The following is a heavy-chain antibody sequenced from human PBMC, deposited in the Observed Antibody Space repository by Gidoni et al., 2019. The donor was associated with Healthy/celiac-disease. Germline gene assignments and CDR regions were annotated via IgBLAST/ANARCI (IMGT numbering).Heavy chain of an antibody. CDR2: IRGSGGST. J-gene: IGHJ5*02. CDR1: GFTFSIYA. D-gene: IGHD3-22*01. V-gene: IGHV3-23*01. CDR3: AKLRPSITMIVVAT. Sequence: EVHLLESGGGLVQHGGSLRLSCAASGFTFSIYAMSLVRQAPGKGLVWVSAIRGSGGSTYYADSLKGRFTITRDNSKNTLYLQMNSLRSEDTSVYYCAKLRPSITMIVVATWGQGTLVTVSS.